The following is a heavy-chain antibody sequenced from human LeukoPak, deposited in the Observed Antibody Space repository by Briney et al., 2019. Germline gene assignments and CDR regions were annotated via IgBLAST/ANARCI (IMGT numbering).Heavy chain of an antibody. J-gene: IGHJ4*02. CDR2: VHYSGST. CDR3: ARHSGGIGGLYFDY. V-gene: IGHV4-59*08. D-gene: IGHD4-23*01. CDR1: GGSLSSDY. Sequence: SETLSLTCTVPGGSLSSDYWNWIRQPPGKGLEWIGFVHYSGSTNYDPSLKSRVTISVDTSKNQFSLRLSSVTAADTAVYFCARHSGGIGGLYFDYWGQGTLVTVSS.